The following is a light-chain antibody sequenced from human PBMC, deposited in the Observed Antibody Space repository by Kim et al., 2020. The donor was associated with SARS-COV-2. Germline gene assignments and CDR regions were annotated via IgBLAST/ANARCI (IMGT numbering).Light chain of an antibody. Sequence: DIQMTQSFSTLSASVGDRVTITCRASQSISSWFAWYQQKPGKAPKPLIYMTSSLESGVPSRFSGSGSGTDFTLTISSLQPDDFATYYCQQYHSYPLTFGGGTKVDIK. CDR1: QSISSW. CDR2: MTS. CDR3: QQYHSYPLT. J-gene: IGKJ4*01. V-gene: IGKV1-5*03.